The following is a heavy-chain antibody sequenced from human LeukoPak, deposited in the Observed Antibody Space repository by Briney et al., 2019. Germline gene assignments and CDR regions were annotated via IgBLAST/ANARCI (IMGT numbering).Heavy chain of an antibody. CDR2: INHSGST. CDR1: GGSFSGYY. V-gene: IGHV4-34*01. Sequence: SETLSLTCAVYGGSFSGYYWSRIRQPPGKGLEWIGEINHSGSTNYNPSLKSRVTISVDTSKNQFSLKLSSVTAADPAVYFCARSYYGSGTYAYYFDYWGQGSLVTVSS. CDR3: ARSYYGSGTYAYYFDY. J-gene: IGHJ4*02. D-gene: IGHD3-10*01.